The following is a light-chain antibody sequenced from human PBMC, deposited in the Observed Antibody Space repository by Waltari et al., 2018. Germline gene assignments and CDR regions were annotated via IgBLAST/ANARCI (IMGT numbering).Light chain of an antibody. CDR3: SSYTSSSTLVV. CDR2: DVS. CDR1: SSDVGGYNY. V-gene: IGLV2-14*01. J-gene: IGLJ2*01. Sequence: QSALTQPASVSGSPGQSITISCTGTSSDVGGYNYVSWYPRHPGKAPKLMIYDVSNRSSVVSNRFSGSKSGNTASLTISGLQAEDEADYYCSSYTSSSTLVVFGGGTKLTVL.